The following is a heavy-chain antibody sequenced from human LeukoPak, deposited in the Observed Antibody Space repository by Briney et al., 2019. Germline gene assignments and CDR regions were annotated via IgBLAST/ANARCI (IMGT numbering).Heavy chain of an antibody. CDR2: IYHSGST. CDR3: ARDRTGTEIDY. Sequence: SETLSLTCTVSGGSISSGGYYWSWIRPPPGKGLEWIGYIYHSGSTYYNPSLKSRVTISVDRSKNQFSLKLSSVTAADTAVYYCARDRTGTEIDYWGQGTLVTVSS. D-gene: IGHD1-7*01. J-gene: IGHJ4*02. V-gene: IGHV4-30-2*01. CDR1: GGSISSGGYY.